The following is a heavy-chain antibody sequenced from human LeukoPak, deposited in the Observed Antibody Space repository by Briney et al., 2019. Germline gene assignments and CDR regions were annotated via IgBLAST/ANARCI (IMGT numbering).Heavy chain of an antibody. D-gene: IGHD6-19*01. CDR1: GGSISSYY. Sequence: SETLSLTCTVSGGSISSYYWSWIRQPPGKGLEWIGYIYYSGSTNYNPSLKSRVTISVDTSKNQFSLKLSSVTAADTAVYYCASTHRIAVAGTFDYWGQGTLVTVSS. CDR2: IYYSGST. V-gene: IGHV4-59*12. CDR3: ASTHRIAVAGTFDY. J-gene: IGHJ4*02.